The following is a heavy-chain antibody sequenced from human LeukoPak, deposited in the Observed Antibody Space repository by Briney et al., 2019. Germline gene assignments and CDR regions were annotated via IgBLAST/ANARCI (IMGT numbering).Heavy chain of an antibody. CDR2: ISGSGGST. D-gene: IGHD6-13*01. J-gene: IGHJ4*02. CDR1: GFTFSSYA. V-gene: IGHV3-23*01. Sequence: GGSLRLSCAASGFTFSSYAMSWVRQAPGKGLEWVSAISGSGGSTYYADSVKGRFTISRDNAKNSLYLQMNSLRAEDTALYYCARAYSSSWWYPPDYWGQGTLVTVSS. CDR3: ARAYSSSWWYPPDY.